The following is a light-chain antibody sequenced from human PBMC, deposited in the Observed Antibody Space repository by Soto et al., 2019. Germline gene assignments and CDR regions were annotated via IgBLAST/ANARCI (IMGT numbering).Light chain of an antibody. J-gene: IGKJ1*01. CDR3: QQYNNWPPWT. V-gene: IGKV3-15*01. Sequence: EIVVTQSPSTLSGSPGERSTLSCRASQSVSTNLAWYQQKPGQAPRLVIYGASTRATGIPARFSGSGSGTEFTLTISSLQSEDFAVYYCQQYNNWPPWTFGQGTKVDIK. CDR2: GAS. CDR1: QSVSTN.